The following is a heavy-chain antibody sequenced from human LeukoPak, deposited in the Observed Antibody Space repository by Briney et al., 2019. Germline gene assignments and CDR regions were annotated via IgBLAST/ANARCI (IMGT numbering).Heavy chain of an antibody. CDR1: GFTFSDYY. J-gene: IGHJ6*02. CDR3: ASVSSSWHNYYYYGMDV. Sequence: PGGSLRLSCAASGFTFSDYYMSWIRQAPGKGLEWVANIKQDGSEKYYVDSVKGRFTISRDNAKNSLYLQMNSLRAEDTAVYYCASVSSSWHNYYYYGMDVWGQGTTVTVSS. V-gene: IGHV3-7*01. CDR2: IKQDGSEK. D-gene: IGHD6-13*01.